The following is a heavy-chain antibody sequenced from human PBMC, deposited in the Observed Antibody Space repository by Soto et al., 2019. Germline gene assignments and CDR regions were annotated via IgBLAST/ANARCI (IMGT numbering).Heavy chain of an antibody. CDR2: INHSGST. J-gene: IGHJ4*02. CDR3: ARVLDY. CDR1: GGSFSGYY. V-gene: IGHV4-34*01. Sequence: SETLSLTCAVYGGSFSGYYWSWIRQPPGKGLEWIGEINHSGSTNYNPSLKSRVTISVDTSKNQFSLKLSSVTAADTAVYYCARVLDYWGQGTLVTVSS.